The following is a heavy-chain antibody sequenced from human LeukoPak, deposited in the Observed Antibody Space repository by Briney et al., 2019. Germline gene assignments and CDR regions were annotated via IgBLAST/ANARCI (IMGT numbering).Heavy chain of an antibody. CDR1: GYTFTGYY. D-gene: IGHD3-10*01. V-gene: IGHV1-3*03. CDR2: INAGNGNT. J-gene: IGHJ5*02. Sequence: ASVKVSCKASGYTFTGYYMHWVRQAPGQRLEWMGWINAGNGNTKYSQEFQGRVTITRDTSASTAYMELSSLRSEDMAVYYCAGGDGHGSGSSGWGNWFDPWGQGTLVTVSS. CDR3: AGGDGHGSGSSGWGNWFDP.